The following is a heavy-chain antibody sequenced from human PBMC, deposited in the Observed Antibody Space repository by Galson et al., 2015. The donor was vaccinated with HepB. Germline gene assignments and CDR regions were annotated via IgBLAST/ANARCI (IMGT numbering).Heavy chain of an antibody. CDR1: GFTFSSYA. CDR3: ARDLRGWYYELSFDY. Sequence: SLRLSCAASGFTFSSYAMHWVRQAPGKGLEWVAVISYDGSNKYYADSVKGRFTISRDNSKNTLYLQMNSLRAEDTAVYYCARDLRGWYYELSFDYWGQGTLVTVSS. D-gene: IGHD6-19*01. J-gene: IGHJ4*02. CDR2: ISYDGSNK. V-gene: IGHV3-30-3*01.